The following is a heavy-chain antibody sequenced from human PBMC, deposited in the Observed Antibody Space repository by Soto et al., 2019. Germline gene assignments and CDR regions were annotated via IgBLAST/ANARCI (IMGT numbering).Heavy chain of an antibody. D-gene: IGHD2-21*02. CDR1: GGSISSGGYS. CDR3: AGVRGPYCGGDGYPPAASWFDP. CDR2: IYHSGST. Sequence: QLQLQESGSGLVKPSQTLSLTCAVSGGSISSGGYSWSWIRQPPGKGLEWIGYIYHSGSTYYNPSPQSRVTLSVDRAKHQFSRKLSSVAAADTAVYYCAGVRGPYCGGDGYPPAASWFDPWGQGTLVTVSS. V-gene: IGHV4-30-2*01. J-gene: IGHJ5*02.